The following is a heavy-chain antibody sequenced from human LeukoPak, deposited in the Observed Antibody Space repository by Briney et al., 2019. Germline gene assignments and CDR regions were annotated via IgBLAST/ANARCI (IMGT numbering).Heavy chain of an antibody. Sequence: PGGSLRLSCAASGFTFSDYYMSWIRQAPGKGLEWVSYISSSSSYTNYADSVKGRFTISRDNAKNSLYLQMNSLRAEDTAVYYYARTESSSWYHYWGQGTLVTVSS. CDR2: ISSSSSYT. D-gene: IGHD6-13*01. CDR1: GFTFSDYY. V-gene: IGHV3-11*03. J-gene: IGHJ4*02. CDR3: ARTESSSWYHY.